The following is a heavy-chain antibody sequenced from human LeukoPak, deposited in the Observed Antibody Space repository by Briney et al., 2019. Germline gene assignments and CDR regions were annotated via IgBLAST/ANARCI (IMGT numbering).Heavy chain of an antibody. CDR1: GFSFNGYA. J-gene: IGHJ4*02. D-gene: IGHD6-19*01. V-gene: IGHV3-23*01. CDR3: TKDLMTGFSSGWYLAC. Sequence: GGSLRLSCEGSGFSFNGYAMSWVRQAPGKGLEWVAVTGGSDDNTHYADSVKGRFSISRDTSENRLFLQMNSLRPDDSALYYCTKDLMTGFSSGWYLACWGQGTLVTVSS. CDR2: TGGSDDNT.